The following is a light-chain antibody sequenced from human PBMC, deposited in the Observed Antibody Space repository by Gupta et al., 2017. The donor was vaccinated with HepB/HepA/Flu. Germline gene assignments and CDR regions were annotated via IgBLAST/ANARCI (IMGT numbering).Light chain of an antibody. Sequence: SALTQPRSVAGSPGQSVTISCTGTRSEVGGYNYVSLSQQHPGKDPKLQIYDVRKRPPGVPGRFSVSKSGNTASLTISGHQEEDVADYYSFSYAGSDVYVFGTGTKVTVL. CDR2: DVR. J-gene: IGLJ1*01. CDR3: FSYAGSDVYV. V-gene: IGLV2-11*01. CDR1: RSEVGGYNY.